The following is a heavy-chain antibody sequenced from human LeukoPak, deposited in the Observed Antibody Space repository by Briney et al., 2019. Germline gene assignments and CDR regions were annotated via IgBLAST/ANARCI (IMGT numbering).Heavy chain of an antibody. J-gene: IGHJ4*02. D-gene: IGHD2-15*01. CDR3: ARQGSAYYFDF. Sequence: SETLSLTCIVSGGSMNSDTHYWGWIRQTPGRGLEWIGVISYSGTTYYNPSLGSRVTISVDTSEKQFSLQLDSVTAADTAVYYCARQGSAYYFDFWGQGLLVTVSS. CDR2: ISYSGTT. CDR1: GGSMNSDTHY. V-gene: IGHV4-39*01.